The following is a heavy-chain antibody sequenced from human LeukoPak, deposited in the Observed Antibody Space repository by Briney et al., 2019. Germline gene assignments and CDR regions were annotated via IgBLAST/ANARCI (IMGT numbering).Heavy chain of an antibody. CDR2: IKSKTDGGTT. CDR1: GFTFSNAW. J-gene: IGHJ4*02. Sequence: PGGSLRLSXAASGFTFSNAWMSWVRQAPGKGLEWVGRIKSKTDGGTTDYAAPVKGRFTISRDDSKNTLYLQMNSLKTEDTAVYYCTTDPDYVWGSYRSTVLEFDYWGQGTLVTVSS. D-gene: IGHD3-16*02. V-gene: IGHV3-15*01. CDR3: TTDPDYVWGSYRSTVLEFDY.